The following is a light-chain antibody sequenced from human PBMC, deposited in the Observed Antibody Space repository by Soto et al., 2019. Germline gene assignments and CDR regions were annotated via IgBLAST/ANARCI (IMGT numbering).Light chain of an antibody. CDR2: DAP. J-gene: IGKJ4*01. CDR1: QSISSW. CDR3: QQYNSYSPLIT. Sequence: DIQMTQSPSTLSASVGDRVIITCRASQSISSWLAWYQQKPGKAPKLLIYDAPSLESGVPSRFGGSGSGTEFTLTISSLQPDDFATYYCQQYNSYSPLITFGGGTKVDI. V-gene: IGKV1-5*01.